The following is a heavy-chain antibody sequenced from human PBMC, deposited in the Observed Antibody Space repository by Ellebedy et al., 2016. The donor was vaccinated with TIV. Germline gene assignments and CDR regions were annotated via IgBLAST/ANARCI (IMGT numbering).Heavy chain of an antibody. CDR3: AKALLGYCSGGACYSLDS. D-gene: IGHD2-15*01. V-gene: IGHV3-23*01. CDR1: GFTFSDYA. CDR2: ISSSGRST. Sequence: GESLKISCSASGFTFSDYAMSWVRQVPGKGLEWVGGISSSGRSTYHVDSVDGRFTISRDNSKDTLYLQMNSLRAEDTAIYYCAKALLGYCSGGACYSLDSWGQGTLVTVSS. J-gene: IGHJ4*02.